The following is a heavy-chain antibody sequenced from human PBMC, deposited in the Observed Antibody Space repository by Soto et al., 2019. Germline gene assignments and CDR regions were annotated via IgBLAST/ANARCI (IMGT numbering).Heavy chain of an antibody. D-gene: IGHD1-1*01. V-gene: IGHV4-34*01. Sequence: QVQLQQWGAGLLKPSETLSLTCAVYGGFVSSGSYYWSWIRQPPGKGLEWIGEMSHSGGTHFNPSLKSRVTISGDTSKNQFSLKMSSVAAADTALYYCARVERGTATTVVDAFDIWGRGTMVTVSS. CDR1: GGFVSSGSYY. CDR2: MSHSGGT. CDR3: ARVERGTATTVVDAFDI. J-gene: IGHJ3*02.